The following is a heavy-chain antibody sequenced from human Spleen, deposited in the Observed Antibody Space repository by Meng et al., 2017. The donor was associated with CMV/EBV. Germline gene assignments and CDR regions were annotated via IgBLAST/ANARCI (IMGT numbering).Heavy chain of an antibody. V-gene: IGHV3-23*01. D-gene: IGHD2-2*01. CDR3: ANGLVVPAAPLNYYYGMDV. J-gene: IGHJ6*02. CDR1: GFTFSSYA. CDR2: ISGSGGST. Sequence: GGSLRLSCAASGFTFSSYAMSWVRQAPGKGLEWVSAISGSGGSTYYADSVKGRFTISRDNSKNTLYLQMNSLRAEDTAVYYCANGLVVPAAPLNYYYGMDVWGQGTTVTVSS.